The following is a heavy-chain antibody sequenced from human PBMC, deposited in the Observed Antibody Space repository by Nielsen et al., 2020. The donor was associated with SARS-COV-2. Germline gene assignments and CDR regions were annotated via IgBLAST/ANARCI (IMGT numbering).Heavy chain of an antibody. Sequence: GESLKISCAASGFTFSSYSMNWVRQAPGKGLEWVSSISSSSSYIYYADSVKGRFTISRDNAKNSLYLHMNSLRVEDTAVYYCVRDSSIVIWSGYPVDWGQGTLVTVSS. J-gene: IGHJ4*02. D-gene: IGHD3-3*01. CDR3: VRDSSIVIWSGYPVD. V-gene: IGHV3-21*01. CDR1: GFTFSSYS. CDR2: ISSSSSYI.